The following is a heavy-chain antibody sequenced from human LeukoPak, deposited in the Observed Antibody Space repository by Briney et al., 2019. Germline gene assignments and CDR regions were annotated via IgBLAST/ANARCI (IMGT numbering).Heavy chain of an antibody. J-gene: IGHJ5*02. CDR2: ISAYNGNT. Sequence: ASVKVSCKASGYTFTSYGIIWVRQAPGQGLEWMGWISAYNGNTNYAQKLQGRVTMTTDTSTSTAYMELRSLRSDDTAVYYCARDPSITMVRGVIENNWFDPWGQGTLVTVSS. V-gene: IGHV1-18*01. D-gene: IGHD3-10*01. CDR3: ARDPSITMVRGVIENNWFDP. CDR1: GYTFTSYG.